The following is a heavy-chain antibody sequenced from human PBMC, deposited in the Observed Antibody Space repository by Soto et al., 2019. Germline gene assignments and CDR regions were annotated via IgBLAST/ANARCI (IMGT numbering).Heavy chain of an antibody. CDR3: ARVNSMVRGVSYYFDY. Sequence: QVQLQESGPGLVKPSQTLSLTCSVSGGSISSGGYYWSWIRQHPGKDLEWIGYIFYSGSTYYNPSLKSRVTISVDTSKNQFSLKLSSVTAADTAVYYCARVNSMVRGVSYYFDYWGQGTLVTVSS. D-gene: IGHD3-10*01. J-gene: IGHJ4*02. V-gene: IGHV4-31*03. CDR1: GGSISSGGYY. CDR2: IFYSGST.